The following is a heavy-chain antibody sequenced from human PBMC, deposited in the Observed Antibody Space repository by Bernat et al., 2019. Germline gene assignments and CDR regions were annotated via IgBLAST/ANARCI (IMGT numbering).Heavy chain of an antibody. CDR2: ISGSGGST. J-gene: IGHJ6*02. CDR3: AKVTGYYYYYGIDV. D-gene: IGHD4-11*01. V-gene: IGHV3-23*01. CDR1: GFTLSSYA. Sequence: EVQLLESGGGLVQPGGSLRLSCAAAGFTLSSYAMSWVRQASGKGLEWVIAISGSGGSTYYADSENGQFTTSRDNTKNTLYLQKSSLRAEDTAVYYCAKVTGYYYYYGIDVWGQGTTVTVSS.